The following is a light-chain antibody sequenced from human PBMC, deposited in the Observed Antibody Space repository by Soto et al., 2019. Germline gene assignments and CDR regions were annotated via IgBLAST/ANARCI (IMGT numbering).Light chain of an antibody. J-gene: IGLJ3*02. V-gene: IGLV2-14*01. CDR1: SSDVGAYNF. CDR2: EVT. CDR3: SSYTAYTTLWV. Sequence: QSALTQPASVSGSPGQSITISCTGTSSDVGAYNFVSWYQHHPGRAPKLIIYEVTIRPSGVSNRFSGSKSGNTASLTISGLQAEDEADYYCSSYTAYTTLWVFGGGTKLTVL.